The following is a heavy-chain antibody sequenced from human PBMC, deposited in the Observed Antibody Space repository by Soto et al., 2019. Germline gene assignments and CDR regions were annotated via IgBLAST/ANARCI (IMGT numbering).Heavy chain of an antibody. CDR1: GFIFSSYW. J-gene: IGHJ4*02. Sequence: GGSLRLSCAASGFIFSSYWMYWVRQAPGKGLVWVSRINIDGTYSDYADSVRGRFTISRDNVNDTLYLQMNNLRAEDSGLYYCTRGPRPISTGTGAYWGQGTQVTVSS. CDR3: TRGPRPISTGTGAY. D-gene: IGHD3-10*01. V-gene: IGHV3-74*01. CDR2: INIDGTYS.